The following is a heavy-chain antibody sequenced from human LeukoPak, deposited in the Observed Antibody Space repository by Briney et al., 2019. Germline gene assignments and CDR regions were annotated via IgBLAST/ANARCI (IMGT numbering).Heavy chain of an antibody. D-gene: IGHD3-10*01. CDR1: GGSFSGYY. Sequence: PSETLSLTCAVYGGSFSGYYWSWIRQPPGKGLEWIGEINHSGSTNYNPSLKSRVTISVDTSKNQFSLKLSSVTAADTAVYYCARIRRLWFGESGWFDPWSQGTLVTVSS. V-gene: IGHV4-34*01. CDR2: INHSGST. J-gene: IGHJ5*02. CDR3: ARIRRLWFGESGWFDP.